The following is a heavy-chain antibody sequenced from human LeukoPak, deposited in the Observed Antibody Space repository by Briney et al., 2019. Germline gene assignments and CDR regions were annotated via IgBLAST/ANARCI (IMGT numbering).Heavy chain of an antibody. V-gene: IGHV1-2*02. CDR1: GYTFTGYY. CDR2: INPNSGGT. J-gene: IGHJ4*02. D-gene: IGHD3-9*01. Sequence: ASVKVSCKASGYTFTGYYMHWVRRAPGQGREWMGWINPNSGGTNYAQKFQGRVTMTRDTSISTAYMELSRLRSDDTAVYYCARDVAVYYDILTGPGLWGQGTLVTVSS. CDR3: ARDVAVYYDILTGPGL.